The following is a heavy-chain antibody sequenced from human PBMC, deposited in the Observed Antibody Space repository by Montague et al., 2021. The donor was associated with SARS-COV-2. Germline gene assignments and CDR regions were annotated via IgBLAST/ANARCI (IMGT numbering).Heavy chain of an antibody. CDR3: ARVPYSSSGFFYYYYGIDV. J-gene: IGHJ6*02. CDR2: IYYSGST. V-gene: IGHV4-59*13. D-gene: IGHD6-6*01. CDR1: GGSISSYY. Sequence: SETLSLTCTVSGGSISSYYWSWIRQPPGKGLEWIGHIYYSGSTNYNPSLKSRVTISVDTSKNQFSLKLSSVTAADTAVYYCARVPYSSSGFFYYYYGIDVGSQGTTVTVSS.